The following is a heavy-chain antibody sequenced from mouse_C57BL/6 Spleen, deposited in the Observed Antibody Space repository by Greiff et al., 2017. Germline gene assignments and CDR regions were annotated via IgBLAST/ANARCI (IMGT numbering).Heavy chain of an antibody. CDR3: ARLWFHYYAMDY. CDR2: ISNGGGST. Sequence: EVKLVESGGGLVQPGGSLKLSCAASGFTFSDYYMYWVRQTPEKRLEWVAYISNGGGSTYYPDTVKGRFTISRDNAKNTLYLQMSRLKSEDTAMYYCARLWFHYYAMDYWGQGTSVTVSS. CDR1: GFTFSDYY. V-gene: IGHV5-12*01. D-gene: IGHD2-2*01. J-gene: IGHJ4*01.